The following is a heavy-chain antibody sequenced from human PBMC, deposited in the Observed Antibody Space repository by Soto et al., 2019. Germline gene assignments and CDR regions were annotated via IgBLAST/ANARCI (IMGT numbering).Heavy chain of an antibody. CDR3: AVTRDDYGDCAWAH. CDR1: GGSFSSSY. V-gene: IGHV4-59*01. Sequence: PSETLSLTCAVSGGSFSSSYWSWIRQPPGKRLECIGYMYYTGSTYYKPSLKSRVTISLDTSKNQFSLHLSSVTAADTAVYYCAVTRDDYGDCAWAHWGQGSLVTVSS. J-gene: IGHJ4*02. D-gene: IGHD4-17*01. CDR2: MYYTGST.